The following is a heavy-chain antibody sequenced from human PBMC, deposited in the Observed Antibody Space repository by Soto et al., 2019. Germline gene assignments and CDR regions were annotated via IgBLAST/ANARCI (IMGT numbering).Heavy chain of an antibody. D-gene: IGHD2-15*01. J-gene: IGHJ2*01. Sequence: QVQLVQSGGEVKKPGASVKVSCQASGYTFSDYAISWVRQATGQDLEWMGWISASTRNTDQAQNFRGRVIMTLDTSTNTAYMELRSLRYDDTAVYYCVRCYCSVGSCYACWHFDLWGRGTLVTVSS. CDR1: GYTFSDYA. V-gene: IGHV1-18*01. CDR2: ISASTRNT. CDR3: VRCYCSVGSCYACWHFDL.